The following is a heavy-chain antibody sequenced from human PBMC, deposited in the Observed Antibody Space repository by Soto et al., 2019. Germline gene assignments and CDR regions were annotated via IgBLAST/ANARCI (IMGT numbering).Heavy chain of an antibody. Sequence: PSETLYLTCTVSGGSISSGDYYWSWIRQPPGKGLEWIGYIYYSGSTYYNPSLKSRVTISVDTSKNQFSLKLSSVTAADTAVYYCARDPGQRRLDYYGMDVWGQGTTVTVSS. CDR2: IYYSGST. CDR1: GGSISSGDYY. V-gene: IGHV4-30-4*01. J-gene: IGHJ6*02. CDR3: ARDPGQRRLDYYGMDV.